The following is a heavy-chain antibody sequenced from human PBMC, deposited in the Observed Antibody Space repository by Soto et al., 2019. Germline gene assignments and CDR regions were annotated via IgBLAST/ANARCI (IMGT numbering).Heavy chain of an antibody. J-gene: IGHJ4*02. Sequence: SQTLSLTCAISGDSVSSTSAAWSCIRQSPSRGLEWLGRTYCRSKWYSDYAVSVKSRITINPDTSKNQFSLQLNSVTPEDTAVYYCARGSYYSGWVWGQGTLVTVSS. CDR2: TYCRSKWYS. V-gene: IGHV6-1*01. CDR3: ARGSYYSGWV. D-gene: IGHD6-19*01. CDR1: GDSVSSTSAA.